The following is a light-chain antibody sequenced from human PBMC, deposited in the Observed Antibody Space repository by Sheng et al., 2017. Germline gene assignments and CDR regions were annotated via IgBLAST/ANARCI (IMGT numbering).Light chain of an antibody. Sequence: DIQMTQSPSSLSASVGDRVTITCRASQGFSNSLAWYQQKPGKAPKLLVYGASRLESGVPSRFSGSGSGTEFTLTISSLQPDDFATYYCQQHGSFGQGTKLEIK. V-gene: IGKV1-NL1*01. J-gene: IGKJ2*03. CDR2: GAS. CDR3: QQHGS. CDR1: QGFSNS.